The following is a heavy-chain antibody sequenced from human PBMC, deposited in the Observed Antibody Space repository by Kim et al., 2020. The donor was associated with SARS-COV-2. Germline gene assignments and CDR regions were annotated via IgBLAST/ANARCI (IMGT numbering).Heavy chain of an antibody. J-gene: IGHJ3*02. V-gene: IGHV4-30-2*01. CDR3: ARGRGYYDSSGPRDAFDI. CDR2: IYHSGST. D-gene: IGHD3-22*01. CDR1: GGSISSGGYS. Sequence: SETLSLTCAVSGGSISSGGYSWSWIRQPPGKGLEWIGYIYHSGSTYYNPSLKSRVTISVDRSKNQFSLKLSSVTAADTAVYYCARGRGYYDSSGPRDAFDIWGQGTMVTVSS.